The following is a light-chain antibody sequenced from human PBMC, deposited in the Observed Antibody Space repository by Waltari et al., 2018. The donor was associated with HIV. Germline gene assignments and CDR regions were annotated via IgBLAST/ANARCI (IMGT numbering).Light chain of an antibody. V-gene: IGLV1-44*01. Sequence: QSVLTQPPSASGTPGQRVAISCSGSSSNIGSNTITWYQQLSGTAPKHLVNSNNKRPSGVPDRFDGSKSGASGSLALSGRRAEDEAYYYCVGWDDNRNAVVYGGGTKLTVL. CDR3: VGWDDNRNAVV. CDR2: SNN. J-gene: IGLJ2*01. CDR1: SSNIGSNT.